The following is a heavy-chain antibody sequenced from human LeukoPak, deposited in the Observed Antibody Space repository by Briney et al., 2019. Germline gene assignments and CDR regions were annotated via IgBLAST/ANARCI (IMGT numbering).Heavy chain of an antibody. CDR2: ISSNGDNT. D-gene: IGHD6-13*01. CDR1: GFTFSNYA. Sequence: PGGSLRLSCSASGFTFSNYATHWVRQAPGKGLEYVSAISSNGDNTYYADSVKGRFTISRDNSKNTLYLQMSSLRAEDTAVYYCVKLSASSSLRYWGQGTLVTVSS. V-gene: IGHV3-64D*06. J-gene: IGHJ4*02. CDR3: VKLSASSSLRY.